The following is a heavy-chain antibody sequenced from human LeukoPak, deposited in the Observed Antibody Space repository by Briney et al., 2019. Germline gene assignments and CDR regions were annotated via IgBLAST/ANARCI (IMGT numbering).Heavy chain of an antibody. Sequence: PGGPLRLSCAASGFTFSSYAMSWARQAPGKGLEWVSGISGSDRSTYYADSVKGRFTISRDSPKNTLYLQMNSLRVEDTAVYYCAKDKFWSGFTFDYWGQGTLVTVSS. CDR3: AKDKFWSGFTFDY. CDR2: ISGSDRST. D-gene: IGHD3-3*01. V-gene: IGHV3-23*01. CDR1: GFTFSSYA. J-gene: IGHJ4*02.